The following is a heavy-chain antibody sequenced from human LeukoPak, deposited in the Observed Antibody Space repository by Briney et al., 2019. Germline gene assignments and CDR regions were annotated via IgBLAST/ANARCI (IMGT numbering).Heavy chain of an antibody. D-gene: IGHD3-22*01. CDR1: GGSISSSYYC. Sequence: PSETLSLTCTVSGGSISSSYYCWGWIRQPPGKGLEWIGSIYYSGRTHYNPSLKSRVTISVDTTKNQFSLKLTSVTAADTAVYFCARNNYYDSSGYYSWGQGTLVTVSS. CDR3: ARNNYYDSSGYYS. J-gene: IGHJ4*02. CDR2: IYYSGRT. V-gene: IGHV4-39*01.